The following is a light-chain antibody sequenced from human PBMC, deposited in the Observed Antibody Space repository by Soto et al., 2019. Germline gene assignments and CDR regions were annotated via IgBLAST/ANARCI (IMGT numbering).Light chain of an antibody. J-gene: IGKJ1*01. V-gene: IGKV3-20*01. CDR2: GAS. CDR3: QQYGRSPWT. Sequence: EIVLTQSPGTLSLSPGDRATLSCRASQSVSSSYLAWYQQKPGQAPGLLIYGASSRATGIQDRFSGSGSGTDFTLTISRLEPEDFAVYYCQQYGRSPWTFGQGTKVEVK. CDR1: QSVSSSY.